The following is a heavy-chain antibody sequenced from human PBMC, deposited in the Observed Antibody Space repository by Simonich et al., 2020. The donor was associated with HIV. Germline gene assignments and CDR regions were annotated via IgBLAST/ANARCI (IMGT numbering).Heavy chain of an antibody. CDR3: ARQYSSGWYFWFDP. V-gene: IGHV5-51*01. CDR1: GYRFTSFW. Sequence: EVQLVQSGAEVKKPGESLKISCKGSGYRFTSFWIGWVRQMPGEGLEWVGITSPGDSETRYNPSLQGQVTIAADKSISTAYLQWSSLKASDTAMYYCARQYSSGWYFWFDPWGQGTLVTVSS. D-gene: IGHD6-19*01. CDR2: TSPGDSET. J-gene: IGHJ5*02.